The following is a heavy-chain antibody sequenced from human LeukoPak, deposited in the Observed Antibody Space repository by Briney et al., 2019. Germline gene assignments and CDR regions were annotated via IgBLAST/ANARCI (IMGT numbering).Heavy chain of an antibody. CDR3: ARHKGFGEFDI. Sequence: SETLSLTCAVYGGSFSGYYWSWIRQPPGKGLEWIGSIYYSGSTYYNPSLKSRVTISVDTSKNQFSLKLSSVTAADTAVYYCARHKGFGEFDIWGQGTMVTVSS. D-gene: IGHD3-10*01. J-gene: IGHJ3*02. CDR1: GGSFSGYY. V-gene: IGHV4-34*01. CDR2: IYYSGST.